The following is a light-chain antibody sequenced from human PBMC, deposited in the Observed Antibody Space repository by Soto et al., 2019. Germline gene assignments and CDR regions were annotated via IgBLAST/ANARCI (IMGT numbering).Light chain of an antibody. Sequence: DIQMTQSPSFVYASVGDRVTITCRASQGISNWLAWYQQKPGKAPKLLIYATSNLQGGVPSRFSGSGSGTDFTLTIGSLQPEDSATYYCQQSSSFPLTFGRGTKVDIK. CDR1: QGISNW. V-gene: IGKV1-12*01. CDR2: ATS. CDR3: QQSSSFPLT. J-gene: IGKJ3*01.